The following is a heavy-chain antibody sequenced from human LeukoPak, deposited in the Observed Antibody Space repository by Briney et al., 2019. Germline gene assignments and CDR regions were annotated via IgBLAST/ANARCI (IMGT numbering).Heavy chain of an antibody. CDR3: ARDQVMVVTPDRFYFDY. D-gene: IGHD4-23*01. CDR2: IIPIFGTA. J-gene: IGHJ4*02. CDR1: GGTFSSYA. Sequence: GASVKVSCKASGGTFSSYAISWVRQAPGQGLEWMGGIIPIFGTANYAQKFQGRVTITTDESTSTAYMELSSLRSEDTAVYYCARDQVMVVTPDRFYFDYWGQGTLVTVSS. V-gene: IGHV1-69*05.